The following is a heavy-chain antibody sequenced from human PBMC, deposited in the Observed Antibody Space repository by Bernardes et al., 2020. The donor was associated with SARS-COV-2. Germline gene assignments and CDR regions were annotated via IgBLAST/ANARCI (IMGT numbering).Heavy chain of an antibody. J-gene: IGHJ5*02. CDR3: ARDGPLDYDFWSGYLNWFDP. CDR2: ISAYNGNT. D-gene: IGHD3-3*01. V-gene: IGHV1-18*04. Sequence: ASVKVSCMASGYTFTSYGISWVRQAPGQGLEWMGWISAYNGNTNYAQKLQGRVTMTTDTSTSTAYMELRSLRSDDTAVYYCARDGPLDYDFWSGYLNWFDPWGQGTLVTVSS. CDR1: GYTFTSYG.